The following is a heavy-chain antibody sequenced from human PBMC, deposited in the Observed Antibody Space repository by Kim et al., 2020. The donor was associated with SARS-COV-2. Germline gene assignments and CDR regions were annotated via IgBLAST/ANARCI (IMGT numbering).Heavy chain of an antibody. CDR2: T. V-gene: IGHV4-39*01. CDR3: ARPSSSGAFDP. J-gene: IGHJ5*02. D-gene: IGHD6-19*01. Sequence: TYYNPSLKSLVTISVDTSKNQFSLKLSSVTAADTAVYYCARPSSSGAFDPWGQGTLVTVSS.